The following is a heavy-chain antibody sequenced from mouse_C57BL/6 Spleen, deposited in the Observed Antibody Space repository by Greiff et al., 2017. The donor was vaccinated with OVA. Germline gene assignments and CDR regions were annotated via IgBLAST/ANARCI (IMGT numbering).Heavy chain of an antibody. CDR3: AKRGGSSPYAMDY. J-gene: IGHJ4*01. CDR2: IDPSDSYT. V-gene: IGHV1-50*01. Sequence: VQLQQPGAELVKPGASVKLSCKASGYTFTSYWMQWVKQRPGQGLEWIGEIDPSDSYTNYNQQFKGKATLTVDTSSSTAYMQLSSLTSEASAVYYGAKRGGSSPYAMDYWGQGTSVTVSS. D-gene: IGHD1-1*01. CDR1: GYTFTSYW.